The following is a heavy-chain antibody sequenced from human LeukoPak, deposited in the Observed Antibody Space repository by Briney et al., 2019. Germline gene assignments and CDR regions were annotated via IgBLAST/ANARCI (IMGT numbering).Heavy chain of an antibody. J-gene: IGHJ4*02. D-gene: IGHD2-2*01. Sequence: GGSLRLSCAASGFTFSSYALSWVRQAPGKGLEWVSSLSGSGYNTYYADSVKGRFTISRDNSKNTVYLLMNSLRAEDTAVYYCAKDPYGTRYFDYWGQGTLVTVSS. CDR1: GFTFSSYA. CDR3: AKDPYGTRYFDY. V-gene: IGHV3-23*01. CDR2: LSGSGYNT.